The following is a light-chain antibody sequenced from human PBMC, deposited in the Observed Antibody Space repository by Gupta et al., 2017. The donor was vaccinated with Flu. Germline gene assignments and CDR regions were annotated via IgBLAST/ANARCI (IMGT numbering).Light chain of an antibody. CDR2: AAS. Sequence: DIQMTQSPSSLSASVGDRVTITCRASQGIINNLAWFQEKPGKGPKSLIYAASSLQRGVTSKFSGSGSVSGTDFTLTISSLQPEDSATYFCQQYTSYPNTFGQGTQLEIK. CDR1: QGIINN. CDR3: QQYTSYPNT. J-gene: IGKJ5*01. V-gene: IGKV1-16*02.